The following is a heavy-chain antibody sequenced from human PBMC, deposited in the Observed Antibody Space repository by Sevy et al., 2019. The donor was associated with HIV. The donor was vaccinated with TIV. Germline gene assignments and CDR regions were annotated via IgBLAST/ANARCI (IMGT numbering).Heavy chain of an antibody. D-gene: IGHD3-16*01. CDR3: ARVPLYDDPWYCDH. Sequence: GGSLRLSCGASGFSFSPYSMNWVRQAPGKGLEWISYISGTSQTIWYSDSVKGRFTISRDNAKNSLYLQMNSLRAEDAALYYCARVPLYDDPWYCDHWGQGTLVTVSS. CDR1: GFSFSPYS. CDR2: ISGTSQTI. J-gene: IGHJ4*02. V-gene: IGHV3-48*01.